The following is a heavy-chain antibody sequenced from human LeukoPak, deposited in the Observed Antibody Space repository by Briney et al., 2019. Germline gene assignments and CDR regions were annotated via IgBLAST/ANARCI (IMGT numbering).Heavy chain of an antibody. J-gene: IGHJ4*02. CDR2: IYYSGST. Sequence: SVTLSLTCSVSGGSISSSSYYWGWIRQPPGKGLEWIGNIYYSGSTYYNPSLKSRVTISVDTSKNQFSLKLSSVTAADTAVYYCARGRRITMVRGVKGVDDYWGQGTLVTVSS. CDR1: GGSISSSSYY. V-gene: IGHV4-39*07. D-gene: IGHD3-10*01. CDR3: ARGRRITMVRGVKGVDDY.